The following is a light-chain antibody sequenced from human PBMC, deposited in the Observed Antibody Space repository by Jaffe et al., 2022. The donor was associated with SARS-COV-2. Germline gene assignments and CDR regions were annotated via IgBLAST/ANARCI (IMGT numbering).Light chain of an antibody. V-gene: IGLV1-40*01. CDR2: GNR. Sequence: QSVLTQPPSVSGAPGQRVTISCTGSNSNIGADYAVHWYQQLPGTPPKLLIFGNRNRPSGVPDRFSGSKSGTSASLAITGLQAEDEADYYCQSYDNSLTVRVFGGGTKLTVL. J-gene: IGLJ3*02. CDR3: QSYDNSLTVRV. CDR1: NSNIGADYA.